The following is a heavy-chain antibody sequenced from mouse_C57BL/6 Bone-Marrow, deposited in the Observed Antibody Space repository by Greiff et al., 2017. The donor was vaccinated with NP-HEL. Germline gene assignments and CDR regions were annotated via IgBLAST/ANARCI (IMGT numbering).Heavy chain of an antibody. Sequence: QVQLQQPGAELVKPGASVKLSCKASGYTFTSYWMHWVKQRPGRGLEWIGRIDPNSGGTKYNEKFKSKATLTVDKHSSTAYMQLSSLTSEDSAVYYCAREGSTMVTTPWFAYWGQGTLVTVSA. V-gene: IGHV1-72*01. D-gene: IGHD2-2*01. CDR2: IDPNSGGT. J-gene: IGHJ3*01. CDR3: AREGSTMVTTPWFAY. CDR1: GYTFTSYW.